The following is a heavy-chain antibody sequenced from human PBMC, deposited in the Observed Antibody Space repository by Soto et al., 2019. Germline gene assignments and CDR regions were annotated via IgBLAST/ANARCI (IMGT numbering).Heavy chain of an antibody. D-gene: IGHD2-15*01. CDR1: GFTFSNYW. CDR3: ARVLGPGSSFDY. CDR2: INGDERST. V-gene: IGHV3-74*01. Sequence: EVQLVESGGALVQPGGSPRLSCAASGFTFSNYWMHWLRQVPGKGLLWVSRINGDERSTNYADSVKGRFTISRDNAKNTLFLQMDSLRAEDTAVYYCARVLGPGSSFDYWGQGTLVTVSS. J-gene: IGHJ4*02.